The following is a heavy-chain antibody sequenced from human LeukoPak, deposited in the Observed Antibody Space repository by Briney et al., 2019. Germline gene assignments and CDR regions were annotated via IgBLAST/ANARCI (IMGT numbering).Heavy chain of an antibody. Sequence: GGSLRLSCAASGFTFSSYAMHWVRQAPGKGLEWVAVISYDGSNKYYADSVKGRFTISRDNSKNTLYLQMNSLRVEDTAVYYCARNGIYQLHWVWFDPWGQGTLVTVSS. V-gene: IGHV3-30-3*01. D-gene: IGHD2-2*01. CDR3: ARNGIYQLHWVWFDP. J-gene: IGHJ5*02. CDR2: ISYDGSNK. CDR1: GFTFSSYA.